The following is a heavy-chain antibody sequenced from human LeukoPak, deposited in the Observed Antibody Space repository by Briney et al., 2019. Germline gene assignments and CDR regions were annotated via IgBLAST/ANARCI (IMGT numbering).Heavy chain of an antibody. J-gene: IGHJ6*03. D-gene: IGHD6-13*01. V-gene: IGHV4-59*01. CDR3: ARVYPLRIAAAGIFSYYYYMDV. CDR1: GGSISSYY. Sequence: PSETLSLTCTVSGGSISSYYWSWIRQPPGKGLEWIGYIYYSGSTNYNPSLKSRVTISVDTSKNQFSLKLSSVTAADTAVYYCARVYPLRIAAAGIFSYYYYMDVWGKGTTVTISS. CDR2: IYYSGST.